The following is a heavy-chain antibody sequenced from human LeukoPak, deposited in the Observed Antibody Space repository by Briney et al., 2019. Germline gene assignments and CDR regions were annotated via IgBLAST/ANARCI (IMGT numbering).Heavy chain of an antibody. CDR1: GGSFSGYY. J-gene: IGHJ3*02. CDR3: ARGSRISMFGVTHMRGTFDI. V-gene: IGHV4-34*01. Sequence: PSETLSLTCAVYGGSFSGYYWSWIRQPPGKGLEWIGEINHSGSTNYNPSLKSRVTISVDTSKNQFSLKLSSVTAADTAVYYCARGSRISMFGVTHMRGTFDIWGQGTTVTVSS. D-gene: IGHD3-3*01. CDR2: INHSGST.